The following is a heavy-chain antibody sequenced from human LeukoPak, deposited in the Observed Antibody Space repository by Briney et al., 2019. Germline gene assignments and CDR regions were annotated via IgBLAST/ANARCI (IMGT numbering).Heavy chain of an antibody. CDR2: INPNSGGT. Sequence: GASVKLSCKASGYTFTGYYMHWVRQAPGQGLEWMGWINPNSGGTNYAQKFQGRVTMTRDTSISTAYMELSRLRSDDTAVYYCARAVSGSYLSFDYWGQGTLVTVSS. CDR3: ARAVSGSYLSFDY. V-gene: IGHV1-2*02. CDR1: GYTFTGYY. D-gene: IGHD1-26*01. J-gene: IGHJ4*02.